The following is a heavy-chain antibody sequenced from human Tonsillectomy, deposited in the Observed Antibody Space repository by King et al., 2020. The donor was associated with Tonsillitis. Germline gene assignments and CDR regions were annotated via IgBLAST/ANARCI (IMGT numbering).Heavy chain of an antibody. V-gene: IGHV4-39*01. CDR1: GGSIRSNNSY. CDR3: ARRGRHDFWSGYFTGTFDY. Sequence: QLQESGPGLVKPSETLSLTCTVSGGSIRSNNSYWGWIRQPPGKGLEWIGSIYYSGSGYYNPSFKSRVTISVDTSKNQFSLNLRSVTAADTAVYYCARRGRHDFWSGYFTGTFDYWGQGTLVTVAS. CDR2: IYYSGSG. J-gene: IGHJ4*02. D-gene: IGHD3-3*01.